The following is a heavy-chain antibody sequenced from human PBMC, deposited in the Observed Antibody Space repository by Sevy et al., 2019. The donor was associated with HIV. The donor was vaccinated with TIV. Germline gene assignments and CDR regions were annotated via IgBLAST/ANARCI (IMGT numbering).Heavy chain of an antibody. D-gene: IGHD7-27*01. V-gene: IGHV3-30*18. J-gene: IGHJ4*02. CDR1: GFTFSSYG. CDR2: ISYDGSNN. CDR3: AKDPNWRGVGYFDY. Sequence: GGSLRLSCAASGFTFSSYGMHWVRQAPGKGLEWVAVISYDGSNNYYADSVKGRFTISRDNSKNTLYLQMNSLRAEDTAVYYCAKDPNWRGVGYFDYWGQGTLVTVSS.